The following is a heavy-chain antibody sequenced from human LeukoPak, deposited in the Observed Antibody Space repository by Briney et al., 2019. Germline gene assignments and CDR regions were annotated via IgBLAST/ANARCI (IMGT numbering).Heavy chain of an antibody. V-gene: IGHV3-23*01. CDR2: ISGGGDNT. Sequence: GGSLRLSCAASGFIFSNYAMRWVRQAPGKGLECVSRISGGGDNTYYADSVEGRFTISRDNAKNTLYLQMNSLRVEDTAVYYCAREGAALDYWGQGTLVTVSS. J-gene: IGHJ4*02. CDR3: AREGAALDY. D-gene: IGHD6-6*01. CDR1: GFIFSNYA.